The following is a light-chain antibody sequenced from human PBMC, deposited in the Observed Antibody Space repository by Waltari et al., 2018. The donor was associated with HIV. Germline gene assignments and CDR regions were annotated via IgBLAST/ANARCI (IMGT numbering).Light chain of an antibody. J-gene: IGLJ2*01. CDR3: QAWDSSTVI. V-gene: IGLV3-1*01. CDR2: QDT. Sequence: SYEVNQPPSVSVSPGQIASIVCSGANLGDKYVCWYQQKPGQSPVLVIHQDTKRPSGIPERFSGSNSGNTATLTISGTQAMDEADYYCQAWDSSTVIFGGGTKLTVL. CDR1: NLGDKY.